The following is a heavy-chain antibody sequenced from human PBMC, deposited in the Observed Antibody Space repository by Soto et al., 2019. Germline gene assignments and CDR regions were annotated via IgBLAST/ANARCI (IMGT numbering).Heavy chain of an antibody. Sequence: SETLSLTCTVSGGSISSGDYYWSWIRQPPGKGLEWIGYIYYSGSTYYNPSLKSRVTISVDTSKNQFSLKLSSVTAADTAVYYCARGVVAATDYFDYWGQGTLVTVSS. CDR3: ARGVVAATDYFDY. J-gene: IGHJ4*02. CDR2: IYYSGST. V-gene: IGHV4-30-4*01. CDR1: GGSISSGDYY. D-gene: IGHD2-15*01.